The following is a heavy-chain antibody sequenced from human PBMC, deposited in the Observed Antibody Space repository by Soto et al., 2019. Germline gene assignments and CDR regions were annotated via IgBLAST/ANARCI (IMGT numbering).Heavy chain of an antibody. CDR1: GFTFGSYG. J-gene: IGHJ4*02. V-gene: IGHV3-30*02. Sequence: PGGSLRLSCVASGFTFGSYGMHWVRQAPGKGLEWVAYILYNGTIKSYGDSVKGRFIISRGNTKSTMYLQMNSLRAEDTATYHCAKEMTTNPFEYWGQGALVTVSS. CDR2: ILYNGTIK. D-gene: IGHD4-17*01. CDR3: AKEMTTNPFEY.